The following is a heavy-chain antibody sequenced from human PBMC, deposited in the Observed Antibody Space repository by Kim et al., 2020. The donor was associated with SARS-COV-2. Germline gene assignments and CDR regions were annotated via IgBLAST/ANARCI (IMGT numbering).Heavy chain of an antibody. CDR3: ARQGLATDVKYYYYYG. Sequence: SETLSLTCTVSGGSISSSSYYWGWIRQPPGKGLEWIGSIYYSGSTYYNPSLKSRVTISIDTSKNQFSLKLSSVTAADTAVYYCARQGLATDVKYYYYYG. CDR2: IYYSGST. CDR1: GGSISSSSYY. D-gene: IGHD4-17*01. J-gene: IGHJ6*01. V-gene: IGHV4-39*01.